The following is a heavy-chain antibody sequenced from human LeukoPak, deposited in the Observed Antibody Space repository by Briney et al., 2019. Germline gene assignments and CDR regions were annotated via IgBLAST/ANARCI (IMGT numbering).Heavy chain of an antibody. CDR3: AREVWQQLATFDY. Sequence: GGSLRLSCAASGFTFSSYSMNWVRQAPGKGLEWVSYISSSSSTIYYADSVKGRFAISRDNAKNSLYLQMNSLRAEDTAVYYCAREVWQQLATFDYWGQGTLVTVSS. V-gene: IGHV3-48*01. D-gene: IGHD6-13*01. J-gene: IGHJ4*02. CDR1: GFTFSSYS. CDR2: ISSSSSTI.